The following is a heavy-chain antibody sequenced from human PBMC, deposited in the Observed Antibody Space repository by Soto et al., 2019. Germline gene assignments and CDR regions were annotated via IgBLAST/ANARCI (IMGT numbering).Heavy chain of an antibody. CDR2: IKSKTDGGTT. J-gene: IGHJ4*02. V-gene: IGHV3-15*01. CDR3: TSSGYSYAYFRN. Sequence: EVQVVESGGGLVKPGGSLRLSCAASGFTFSNAWMSWVRLAPGKGLEWVGRIKSKTDGGTTDYVAPVKGRFTISRDDSKETLYLQINSLKTEDTAVYYCTSSGYSYAYFRNWGQGTLVSVSS. CDR1: GFTFSNAW. D-gene: IGHD5-18*01.